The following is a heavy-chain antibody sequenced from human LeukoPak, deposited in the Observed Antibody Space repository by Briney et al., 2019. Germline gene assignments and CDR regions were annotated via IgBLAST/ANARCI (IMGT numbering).Heavy chain of an antibody. D-gene: IGHD4-17*01. Sequence: SVKVSCKASGGTFSSYAISWVRQAPGQGLEWMGGIIPIFGTANYAQKFQGRVTITADESTSTAYMELSSLGSEDTAVYYCARGADYGDYLDYWGQGTLVTVSS. V-gene: IGHV1-69*13. CDR1: GGTFSSYA. CDR3: ARGADYGDYLDY. CDR2: IIPIFGTA. J-gene: IGHJ4*02.